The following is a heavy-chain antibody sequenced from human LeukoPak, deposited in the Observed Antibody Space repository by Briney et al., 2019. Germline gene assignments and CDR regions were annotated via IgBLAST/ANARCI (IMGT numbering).Heavy chain of an antibody. J-gene: IGHJ4*02. V-gene: IGHV3-21*01. CDR2: ISSSSSYI. CDR3: AKDRLAGGYYFDY. Sequence: GGSLRLSCAASGFTFSSYSMNWVRQAPGKGLEWVSSISSSSSYIYYADSVKGRFTISRDNAKNSLYLQMNSLRAEDTAVYYCAKDRLAGGYYFDYWGQGTLVTVSS. D-gene: IGHD6-19*01. CDR1: GFTFSSYS.